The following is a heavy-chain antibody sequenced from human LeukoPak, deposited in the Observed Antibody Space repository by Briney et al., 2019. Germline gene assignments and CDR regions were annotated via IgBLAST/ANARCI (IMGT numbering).Heavy chain of an antibody. V-gene: IGHV3-7*01. Sequence: GGSLRLSCAASGFSFRDFWMTWVRQAPGKGLEWVANINQGGSVKYYVDSVKGRFTISRDDAESSLYVQMNSLRDEDTAVYYCARFGYSGWSLEYWGQGTLVTVSS. D-gene: IGHD5-12*01. CDR1: GFSFRDFW. CDR2: INQGGSVK. J-gene: IGHJ4*02. CDR3: ARFGYSGWSLEY.